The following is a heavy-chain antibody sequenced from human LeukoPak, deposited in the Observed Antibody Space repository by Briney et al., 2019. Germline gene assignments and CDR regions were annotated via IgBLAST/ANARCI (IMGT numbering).Heavy chain of an antibody. D-gene: IGHD2-2*01. CDR3: ARDWARYCSSTSCYFVDY. V-gene: IGHV3-33*01. J-gene: IGHJ4*02. CDR1: GFTFSTFG. Sequence: GTSLRLSCAASGFTFSTFGMHWVRQAPGKGLEWVALIWNDGSKNLHADSVEGRFTISRDNSRDTLYLQMNSLRAEDTAVYYCARDWARYCSSTSCYFVDYWGQGTLVTVSS. CDR2: IWNDGSKN.